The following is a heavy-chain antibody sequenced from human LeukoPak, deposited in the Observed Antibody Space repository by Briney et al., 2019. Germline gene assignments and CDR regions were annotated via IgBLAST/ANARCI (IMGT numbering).Heavy chain of an antibody. CDR1: GFTFSNYS. D-gene: IGHD2-15*01. V-gene: IGHV3-21*01. Sequence: PGGSLRLSCAASGFTFSNYSMNWVRQAPGKGLEWVSSISSSSSYIYYADSVKGRFTISRDNAKNSLYLQMNSLRAEDTAVYYCARDTDCSGGSCYSSNDYYYYYMDVWGKETTVTVSS. CDR3: ARDTDCSGGSCYSSNDYYYYYMDV. J-gene: IGHJ6*03. CDR2: ISSSSSYI.